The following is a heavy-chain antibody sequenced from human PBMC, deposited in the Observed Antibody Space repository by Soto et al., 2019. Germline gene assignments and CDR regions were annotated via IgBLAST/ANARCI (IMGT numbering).Heavy chain of an antibody. CDR1: GGSFSGYY. J-gene: IGHJ5*02. D-gene: IGHD2-2*01. CDR3: ARGAYQPTPQHAKSRQRRNWFDP. CDR2: INHSGIT. Sequence: QVQLQQWGAGLLKPSETLSLTCAVYGGSFSGYYWSWIRQPPGKGLEWIGEINHSGITNYNPSLKRPVTISEDTSKNQFSLKLSSVTAADTAVYYGARGAYQPTPQHAKSRQRRNWFDPWGQGTLVTVSS. V-gene: IGHV4-34*01.